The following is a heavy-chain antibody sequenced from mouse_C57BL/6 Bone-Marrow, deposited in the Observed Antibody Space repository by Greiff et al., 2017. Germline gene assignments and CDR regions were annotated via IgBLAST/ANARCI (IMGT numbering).Heavy chain of an antibody. Sequence: QVQLQQSGAELARPGASVKLSCKASGYTFTSYGISWVKQRTGQGLEWIGEIYPRSGNTYYNQKFKGKATLTVDKSSSTAYKELRSLTSEDSAVYFYARSELFFFDYWGQGTTLTGSS. D-gene: IGHD3-3*01. CDR2: IYPRSGNT. J-gene: IGHJ2*01. V-gene: IGHV1-81*01. CDR3: ARSELFFFDY. CDR1: GYTFTSYG.